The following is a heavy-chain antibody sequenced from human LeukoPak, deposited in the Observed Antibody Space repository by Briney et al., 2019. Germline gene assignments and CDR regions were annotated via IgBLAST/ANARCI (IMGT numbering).Heavy chain of an antibody. J-gene: IGHJ5*02. CDR3: ARGSYSSNRFDP. V-gene: IGHV1-46*01. D-gene: IGHD5-18*01. CDR2: INASGGST. CDR1: GYTFTSYY. Sequence: GASVKVSCKASGYTFTSYYIHWVRQAPGQGLEWMGIINASGGSTSYAQKFQGRATMTRDMSTTTVYMELSSLRSEDTAVYYCARGSYSSNRFDPWGQGTLVTVSS.